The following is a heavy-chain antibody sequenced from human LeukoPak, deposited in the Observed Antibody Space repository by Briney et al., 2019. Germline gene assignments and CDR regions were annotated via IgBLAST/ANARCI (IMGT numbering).Heavy chain of an antibody. V-gene: IGHV3-7*04. CDR1: GFTFSSYW. D-gene: IGHD1-26*01. CDR3: TRGSSGY. Sequence: PGGSLRLSCEASGFTFSSYWMSWVRQAPGKGLEWVANIKHDGSEKYYVDSVKGRFTVSRDNAKNSLYLQMNSLRVEDTAVYFCTRGSSGYWGQGTQVTVSS. J-gene: IGHJ4*02. CDR2: IKHDGSEK.